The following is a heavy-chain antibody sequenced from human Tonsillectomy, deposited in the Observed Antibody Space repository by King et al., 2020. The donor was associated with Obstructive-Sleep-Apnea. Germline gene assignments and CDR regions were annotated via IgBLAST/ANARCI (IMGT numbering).Heavy chain of an antibody. CDR2: IYYSGST. CDR3: AAAPYDSSGYFLDAFDI. CDR1: GGSISSSSYY. J-gene: IGHJ3*02. Sequence: QLQESGPGLVKPSETLSLTCTVSGGSISSSSYYWGWIRQPPGQGLEWIGSIYYSGSTYYNPSLKSRVTISVDTSKNQFSLKLSSVTAADTAVYYCAAAPYDSSGYFLDAFDIWGQGTMVTVSS. V-gene: IGHV4-39*07. D-gene: IGHD3-22*01.